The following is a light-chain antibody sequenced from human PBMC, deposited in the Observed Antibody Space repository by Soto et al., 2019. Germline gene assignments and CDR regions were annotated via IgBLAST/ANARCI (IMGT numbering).Light chain of an antibody. Sequence: QSVLTQPASVSGSPGQSITISCTGSSNDIGTYAYVSWHQHHPGRAPKLIIFGVNDRPSGISDRFSGSKSGNTASLTIFGLQLEDEAVYYCSLYTTGSTLPWVFGTGTKVTVL. J-gene: IGLJ1*01. CDR2: GVN. V-gene: IGLV2-14*01. CDR1: SNDIGTYAY. CDR3: SLYTTGSTLPWV.